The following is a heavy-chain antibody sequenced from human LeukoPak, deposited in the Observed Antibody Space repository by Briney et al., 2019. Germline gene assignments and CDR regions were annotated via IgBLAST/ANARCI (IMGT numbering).Heavy chain of an antibody. CDR2: ISSSSGSNK. D-gene: IGHD3-16*01. Sequence: PGGTLRLSCAASGFTFSDYYMSWIRQAPGKGLEWVSYISSSSGSNKYYADSVRGRFTISRDNAKNSLYLQMNSLRAEDTAVYYCAKDWGVSLPEYYFDYWGQGTLVTVSS. V-gene: IGHV3-11*04. CDR1: GFTFSDYY. CDR3: AKDWGVSLPEYYFDY. J-gene: IGHJ4*02.